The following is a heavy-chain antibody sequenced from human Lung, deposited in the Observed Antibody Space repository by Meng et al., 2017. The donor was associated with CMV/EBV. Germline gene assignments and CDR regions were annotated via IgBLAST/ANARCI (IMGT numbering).Heavy chain of an antibody. J-gene: IGHJ4*02. Sequence: GEXXKISCAASGFTFSSYAMSWVRQAPGKGLEWVSAISGSGGSTYYADSVKGRFTISRDNSKNTLYLQMNSLRAEDTAVYYCAKDPVPAALYYVDYWGQGXLVTVSS. CDR2: ISGSGGST. D-gene: IGHD2-2*01. CDR3: AKDPVPAALYYVDY. CDR1: GFTFSSYA. V-gene: IGHV3-23*01.